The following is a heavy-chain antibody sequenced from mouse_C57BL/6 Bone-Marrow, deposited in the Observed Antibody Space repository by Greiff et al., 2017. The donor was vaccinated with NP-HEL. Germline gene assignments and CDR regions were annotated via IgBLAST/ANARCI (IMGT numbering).Heavy chain of an antibody. CDR3: ARFYYDYDEDAY. Sequence: VQLQQSGAELARPGASVKLSCKASGYTFTSYGISWVKQRTGQGLEWIGEIYPRSGNTYYNEKFKGKATLTADKSSSTAYMELLSLTSEDSAVYFCARFYYDYDEDAYWGQGTLVTVSA. V-gene: IGHV1-81*01. CDR1: GYTFTSYG. J-gene: IGHJ3*01. CDR2: IYPRSGNT. D-gene: IGHD2-4*01.